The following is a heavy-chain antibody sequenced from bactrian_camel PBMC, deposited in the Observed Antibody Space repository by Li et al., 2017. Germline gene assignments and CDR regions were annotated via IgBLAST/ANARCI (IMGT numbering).Heavy chain of an antibody. V-gene: IGHV3S25*01. CDR3: ATSGGGTVNEPYKY. CDR1: GYLWVTYC. J-gene: IGHJ4*01. Sequence: QLVESGGGSVQAGGSLRHSCAASGYLWVTYCTTWFRQAPGKEREGVAAYESSRGTTYYADSVKGRFTVSRENAKNTVWLQLNSLKTEDMAMYYCATSGGGTVNEPYKYWGQGTQVTVS. CDR2: YESSRGTT. D-gene: IGHD7*01.